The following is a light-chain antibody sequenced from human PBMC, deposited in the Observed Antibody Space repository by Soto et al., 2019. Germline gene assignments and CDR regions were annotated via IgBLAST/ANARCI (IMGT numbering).Light chain of an antibody. J-gene: IGKJ1*01. CDR2: GAS. CDR1: QAIRSTS. Sequence: EIVLTQSPGTLSLSPGEGATLSCRASQAIRSTSLVWFQKKPGQAPRLLMYGASTRASDFPDRFSGRGFETNFLLTSSEVEPEDFAVYYCQHYSASTWTFGQGTRVEI. V-gene: IGKV3-20*01. CDR3: QHYSASTWT.